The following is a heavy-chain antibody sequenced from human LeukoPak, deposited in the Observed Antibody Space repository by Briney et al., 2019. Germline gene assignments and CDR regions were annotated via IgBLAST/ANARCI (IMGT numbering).Heavy chain of an antibody. J-gene: IGHJ5*02. CDR2: IYYTGIT. V-gene: IGHV4-39*02. CDR3: ARERDYYDSSGDNWFDP. Sequence: SETLSLTCTISGGSISSSIYNWGWLRQSPGKGLEWIGSIYYTGITNYNPSLKSRVTISVDTSKNQFSLRLSSVTAADTSVYYCARERDYYDSSGDNWFDPWGEGTLVTVSS. CDR1: GGSISSSIYN. D-gene: IGHD3-22*01.